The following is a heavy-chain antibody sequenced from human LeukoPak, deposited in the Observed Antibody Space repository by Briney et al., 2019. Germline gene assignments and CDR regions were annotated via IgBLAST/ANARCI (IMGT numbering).Heavy chain of an antibody. J-gene: IGHJ4*02. Sequence: GGSLRLSCAASGFTFSSYGMHWVRQAPGKGLEWVAVIWYNGSNKYYADSVRGRFTISRDNSKNTLYLQMNSLRAEDTAVYYCARDLYDILTGANYYFDYWGQGTLVTVSS. CDR3: ARDLYDILTGANYYFDY. D-gene: IGHD3-9*01. V-gene: IGHV3-33*01. CDR2: IWYNGSNK. CDR1: GFTFSSYG.